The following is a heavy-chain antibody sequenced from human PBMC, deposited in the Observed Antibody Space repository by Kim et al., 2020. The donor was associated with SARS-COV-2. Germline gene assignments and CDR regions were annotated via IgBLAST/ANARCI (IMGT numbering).Heavy chain of an antibody. J-gene: IGHJ4*02. CDR1: GYSISSGYY. CDR3: ARVGRPVSNLLGELSLYHRLPGFYYFDY. V-gene: IGHV4-38-2*02. D-gene: IGHD3-16*02. CDR2: IYHSGST. Sequence: SETLSLTCTVSGYSISSGYYWGWIRQPPGKGLEWIGSIYHSGSTYYNPSLKSRVTISVDTSKNQFSLKLSSVTAADTAVYYCARVGRPVSNLLGELSLYHRLPGFYYFDYWGQGTLVTVSS.